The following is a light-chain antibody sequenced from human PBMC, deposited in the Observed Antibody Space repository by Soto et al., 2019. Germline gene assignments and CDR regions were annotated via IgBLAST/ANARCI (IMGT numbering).Light chain of an antibody. CDR3: SSCTSGATYV. V-gene: IGLV2-14*03. CDR2: DVN. CDR1: SSDVGAYNY. J-gene: IGLJ1*01. Sequence: QSVLAQPASVSGSPGQSITISCAGTSSDVGAYNYVSWYQHHPGKAPKLMIYDVNNRPSGDSNRFSGSKSGNTASLTISGLQAGDEADYYCSSCTSGATYVFGSGNKVTVL.